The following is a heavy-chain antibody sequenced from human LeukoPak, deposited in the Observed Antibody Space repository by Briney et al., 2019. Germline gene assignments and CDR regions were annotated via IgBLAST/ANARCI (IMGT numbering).Heavy chain of an antibody. CDR2: INPSGGST. CDR1: GYTFTGYY. D-gene: IGHD6-6*01. V-gene: IGHV1-46*01. CDR3: ATESAPVYSSSSDY. J-gene: IGHJ4*02. Sequence: GASVKVSCKASGYTFTGYYMHWVRQAPGQGLEWMGWINPSGGSTSYAQKFQGRVTMTRDTSTSTVYMELSSLRSEDTAVYYCATESAPVYSSSSDYWGQGTLVTVSS.